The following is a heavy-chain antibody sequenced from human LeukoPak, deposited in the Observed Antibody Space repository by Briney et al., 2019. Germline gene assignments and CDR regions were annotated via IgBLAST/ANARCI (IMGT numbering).Heavy chain of an antibody. J-gene: IGHJ4*02. Sequence: PSETLSLTCTVSGGSISSYYWSWIRQPPGKGLEWIGYIYYSGSTNYNPSLKSRVTISVDTSKNQFSLKLSSVAAADTAVYYCARLRYSSGWYSPHFDYWGQGTLVTASS. D-gene: IGHD6-19*01. V-gene: IGHV4-59*08. CDR3: ARLRYSSGWYSPHFDY. CDR2: IYYSGST. CDR1: GGSISSYY.